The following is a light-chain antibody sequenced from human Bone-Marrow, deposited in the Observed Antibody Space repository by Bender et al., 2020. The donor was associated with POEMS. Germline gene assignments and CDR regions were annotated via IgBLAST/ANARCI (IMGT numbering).Light chain of an antibody. J-gene: IGLJ3*02. V-gene: IGLV3-25*03. Sequence: SYELTQPPSLSVSPGETASITCSGDKLGDKFACWYQQKPGQAPVLVIYKDTERPSGIPERFSGSSSGTTVTLTISGVQAEDEADYYCQSADSSGTYGVFGGGTKLTVL. CDR3: QSADSSGTYGV. CDR2: KDT. CDR1: KLGDKF.